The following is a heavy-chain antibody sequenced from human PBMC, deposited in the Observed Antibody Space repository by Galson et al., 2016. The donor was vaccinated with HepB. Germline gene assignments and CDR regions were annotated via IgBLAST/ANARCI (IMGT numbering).Heavy chain of an antibody. CDR1: GVSTKSYY. D-gene: IGHD6-13*01. V-gene: IGHV4-59*12. CDR3: ARESSSWYQNWFDP. J-gene: IGHJ5*02. CDR2: IYYSGTT. Sequence: ETLSLTCTVSGVSTKSYYWSWIRQPPGKGLEWIGYIYYSGTTNYNPSLRSRVTMSVDTSKNQFSLNLSSVTAADTAVYYCARESSSWYQNWFDPWDQGTLVTVSS.